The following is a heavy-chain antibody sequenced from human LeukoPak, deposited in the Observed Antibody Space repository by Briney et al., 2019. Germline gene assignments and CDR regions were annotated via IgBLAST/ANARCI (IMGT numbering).Heavy chain of an antibody. CDR2: IYYSGST. CDR3: ARRTPSWAFDI. CDR1: GGSISSGDYD. J-gene: IGHJ3*02. V-gene: IGHV4-30-4*08. Sequence: SETLSLTCTVSGGSISSGDYDWGGIRQPPGKGGEWIGYIYYSGSTYYNPSLTSPVTISVDTSTNQLSLKLSSVPAADTAVYYCARRTPSWAFDIWGQGTMVTVSS.